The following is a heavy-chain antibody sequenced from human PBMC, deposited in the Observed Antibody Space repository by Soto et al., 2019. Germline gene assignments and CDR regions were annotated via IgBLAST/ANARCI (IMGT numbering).Heavy chain of an antibody. Sequence: QVQLVESGGGVVQPGRSLRLSCAASGFTFSSYAMHWVRQAPGKGLEWVAVISYDGSNKYYADSVKGRFTISRDNSKNTLYRQRNSLRAEDTAVYYCARVRGGSCYDYWGQGTLVTVSS. V-gene: IGHV3-30-3*01. CDR2: ISYDGSNK. J-gene: IGHJ4*02. CDR3: ARVRGGSCYDY. CDR1: GFTFSSYA. D-gene: IGHD2-15*01.